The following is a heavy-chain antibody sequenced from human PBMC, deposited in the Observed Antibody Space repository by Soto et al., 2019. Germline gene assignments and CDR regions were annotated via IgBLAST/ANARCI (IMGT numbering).Heavy chain of an antibody. V-gene: IGHV3-7*03. CDR3: ARERGSKSLDV. CDR1: VFTFSNYW. Sequence: GGSLRLSCAVSVFTFSNYWMTWVRQSPGKGLEWVANIRQDGSENSYVGSVKGRFTISRDNAKNSLYLQMNSLRAEDTAVYYCARERGSKSLDVWGQGTTVTVSS. D-gene: IGHD2-15*01. CDR2: IRQDGSEN. J-gene: IGHJ6*02.